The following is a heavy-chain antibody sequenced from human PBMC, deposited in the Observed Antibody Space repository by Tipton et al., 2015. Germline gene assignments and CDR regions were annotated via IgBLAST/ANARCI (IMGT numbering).Heavy chain of an antibody. V-gene: IGHV4-38-2*01. J-gene: IGHJ4*02. Sequence: TLSLTCAVSAYPISSDSYWGWIRQPPGKGLEWIGAISHSGSTYYNPSLGSRVTISRDTSKNQFSLRLSSVAAADTAVYYCACQDYDLLSRDYPAIDYWGQGTLVIVSS. CDR2: ISHSGST. D-gene: IGHD3-3*01. CDR1: AYPISSDSY. CDR3: ACQDYDLLSRDYPAIDY.